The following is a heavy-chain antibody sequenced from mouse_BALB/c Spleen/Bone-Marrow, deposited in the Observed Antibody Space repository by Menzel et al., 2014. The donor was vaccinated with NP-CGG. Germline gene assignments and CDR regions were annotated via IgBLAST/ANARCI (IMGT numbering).Heavy chain of an antibody. Sequence: VKLMESGAELVKPGASVKMSCKASGYTFTSYWMHWVKPRPGKGLEWIGVIDPSDSYTSYNQKFKGKATLTVDTSSSTAYMQLSSQTSEDSAVYYCTRGEYDWYFDVWGAGTMVTVSS. CDR2: IDPSDSYT. D-gene: IGHD5-1*01. CDR1: GYTFTSYW. CDR3: TRGEYDWYFDV. J-gene: IGHJ1*01. V-gene: IGHV1S127*01.